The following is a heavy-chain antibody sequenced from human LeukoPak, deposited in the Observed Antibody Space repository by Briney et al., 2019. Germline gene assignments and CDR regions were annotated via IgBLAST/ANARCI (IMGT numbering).Heavy chain of an antibody. Sequence: SETLSLTCTVSGGSISSGSYYWSWIRQPPGKGLEWIGYIYYSGSTNYNPSLKSRVTISVDTSKNQFSLKLSSVTAADTAVYYCARGGPYYYYMDVWGKGTTVTISS. CDR3: ARGGPYYYYMDV. D-gene: IGHD1-26*01. J-gene: IGHJ6*03. CDR1: GGSISSGSYY. V-gene: IGHV4-61*01. CDR2: IYYSGST.